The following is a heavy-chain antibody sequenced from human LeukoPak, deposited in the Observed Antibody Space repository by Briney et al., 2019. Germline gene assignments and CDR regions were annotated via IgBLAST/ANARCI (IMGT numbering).Heavy chain of an antibody. CDR1: VGTFSTYA. CDR2: IIPIFDTE. Sequence: SVKVSCKASVGTFSTYAISSVRQAPGQGLEWMGRIIPIFDTENYAQKFQGRVTITTDENTSTAYMELSSLRSEDTAVYYCARPRGTDSSGYLYWGQGTLVTVSS. J-gene: IGHJ4*02. V-gene: IGHV1-69*05. D-gene: IGHD3-22*01. CDR3: ARPRGTDSSGYLY.